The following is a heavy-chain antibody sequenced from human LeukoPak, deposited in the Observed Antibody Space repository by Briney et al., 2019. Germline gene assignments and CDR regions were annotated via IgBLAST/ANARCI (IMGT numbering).Heavy chain of an antibody. CDR3: ARDRGGNSPFDY. CDR2: ISSSSYI. D-gene: IGHD4-23*01. CDR1: GLTFSSYS. J-gene: IGHJ4*02. V-gene: IGHV3-21*01. Sequence: GGSLRLSCAASGLTFSSYSMNWVRQAPGKGLEWVSSISSSSYIYYADSVKGRFTISRDNAKNSLYLQMNSLRAEDTAVYYCARDRGGNSPFDYWGQGTLVTVSS.